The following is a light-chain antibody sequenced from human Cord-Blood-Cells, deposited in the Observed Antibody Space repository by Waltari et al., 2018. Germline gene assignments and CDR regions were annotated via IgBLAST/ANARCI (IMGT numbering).Light chain of an antibody. CDR1: SSNIGAGYD. CDR3: QSYDSSLVV. Sequence: QSVLTPPPSVSGAPGQRVTISCTGSSSNIGAGYDVHWYQQLPGTAPKPLIYGNSNRPSGVPDRFSGSKSGTSASLAITGLQAEDEADYYCQSYDSSLVVFGGGTKLTVL. V-gene: IGLV1-40*01. CDR2: GNS. J-gene: IGLJ2*01.